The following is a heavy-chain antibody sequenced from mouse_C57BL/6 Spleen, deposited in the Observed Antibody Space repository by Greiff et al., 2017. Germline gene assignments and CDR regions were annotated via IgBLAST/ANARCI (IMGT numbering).Heavy chain of an antibody. CDR2: IWSGGST. CDR1: GFSLTSYG. J-gene: IGHJ4*01. Sequence: QVQLKQSGPGLVQPSQSLSITCTVSGFSLTSYGVHWVRQSPGKGLEWLGVIWSGGSTDYNAAFISRLSISKDNSKSQVFFKMNSLQADDTAIYYCARGGGYDPYYYAMDYWGQGTSVTVSS. D-gene: IGHD2-2*01. CDR3: ARGGGYDPYYYAMDY. V-gene: IGHV2-2*01.